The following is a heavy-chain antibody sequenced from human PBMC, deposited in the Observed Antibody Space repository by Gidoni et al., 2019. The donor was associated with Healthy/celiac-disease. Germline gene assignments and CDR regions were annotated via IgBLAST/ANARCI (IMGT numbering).Heavy chain of an antibody. Sequence: QLQLQESGSGLVKPSQTLSLTCAVSGGPISSGGYSWSWIRQPPGKGLEWIGYIYHSGSTYYNPSLKSRVTISVDRSKNQFSLKLSSVTAADTAVYYCARGLSGYYTDNWFDPWGQGTLVTVSS. J-gene: IGHJ5*02. CDR1: GGPISSGGYS. D-gene: IGHD3-22*01. CDR3: ARGLSGYYTDNWFDP. V-gene: IGHV4-30-2*01. CDR2: IYHSGST.